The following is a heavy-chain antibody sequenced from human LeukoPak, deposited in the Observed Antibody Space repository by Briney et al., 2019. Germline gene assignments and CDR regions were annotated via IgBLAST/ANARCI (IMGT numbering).Heavy chain of an antibody. CDR1: GFTVSSNY. J-gene: IGHJ4*02. D-gene: IGHD1-1*01. V-gene: IGHV3-23*01. CDR2: ISGSGGST. CDR3: AKDQAMAGTTLPHDY. Sequence: GGSLRLSCAASGFTVSSNYMSWVRQAPGKGLEWVSAISGSGGSTYYADSVKGRFTISRDNSKNTLYLQMNSLRAEDTAVYYCAKDQAMAGTTLPHDYWGQGTLVTVSS.